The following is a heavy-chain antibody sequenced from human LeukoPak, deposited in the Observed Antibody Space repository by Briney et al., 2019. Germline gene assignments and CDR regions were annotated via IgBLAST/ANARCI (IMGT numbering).Heavy chain of an antibody. V-gene: IGHV4-34*01. J-gene: IGHJ4*02. D-gene: IGHD6-19*01. CDR2: IYHSVST. Sequence: PSETLSLTCAVHGGSFSGYYWSWIRQPPGKGLEWVGSIYHSVSTYYNPSLKSRITISADTSKNQFSLKLSSVTAADTAVYYCARGRGSGWYVDYWGQGTLVTVSS. CDR3: ARGRGSGWYVDY. CDR1: GGSFSGYY.